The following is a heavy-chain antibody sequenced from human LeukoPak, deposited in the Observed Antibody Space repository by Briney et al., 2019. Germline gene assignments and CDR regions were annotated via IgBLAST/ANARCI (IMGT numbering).Heavy chain of an antibody. CDR1: GCRVANDW. CDR3: ARSLDDRREFDI. CDR2: IYPGDSDT. Sequence: MKMSRKAAGCRVANDWRARWRPIPGKDLEWMGIIYPGDSDTRYSPSFQGQVTISADKSISTAYLQWSSLKASDTAMYYCARSLDDRREFDIWGQGTMVTVSS. V-gene: IGHV5-51*01. J-gene: IGHJ3*02.